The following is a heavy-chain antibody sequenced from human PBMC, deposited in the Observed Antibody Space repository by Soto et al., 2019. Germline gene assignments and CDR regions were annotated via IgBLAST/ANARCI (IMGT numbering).Heavy chain of an antibody. CDR2: IYYSGST. CDR1: GGSVSSGAYY. J-gene: IGHJ3*02. D-gene: IGHD5-12*01. V-gene: IGHV4-31*03. CDR3: ARARLRAVYAFDI. Sequence: LSLTCTVSGGSVSSGAYYGTWIRQRPGKGLEWIGYIYYSGSTYYSPSLKSRLSISLDTSKNQFSLRLSSVTAADTAMYYCARARLRAVYAFDIWGQGTMVTVSS.